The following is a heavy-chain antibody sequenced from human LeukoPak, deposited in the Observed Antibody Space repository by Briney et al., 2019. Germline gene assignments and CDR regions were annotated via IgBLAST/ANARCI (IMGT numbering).Heavy chain of an antibody. V-gene: IGHV1-18*01. D-gene: IGHD3-3*01. CDR2: ISAYNGNT. Sequence: AAVTVSFKASGYTFTNYGIRWVRQAPGQGLAGMGWISAYNGNTSYAQELQGRVTMTTDTSTSTADMELRSLRSDDTAVYYCARWEILEYGMDVWGQGTTVTVSS. CDR1: GYTFTNYG. CDR3: ARWEILEYGMDV. J-gene: IGHJ6*02.